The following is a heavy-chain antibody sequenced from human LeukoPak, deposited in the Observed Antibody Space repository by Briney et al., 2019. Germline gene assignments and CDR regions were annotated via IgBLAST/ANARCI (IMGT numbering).Heavy chain of an antibody. D-gene: IGHD3-3*01. CDR3: ARDTIFGVLDY. V-gene: IGHV3-21*01. Sequence: GGSLRPSCTASGFTFSSYSLNWVRQAPGKGLEWVSSVSTGSNYIYYADSVKGRFTISRDNAKNSLYLQMNSLRAEDTAVYYCARDTIFGVLDYWGQGTLVAVSS. CDR1: GFTFSSYS. CDR2: VSTGSNYI. J-gene: IGHJ4*02.